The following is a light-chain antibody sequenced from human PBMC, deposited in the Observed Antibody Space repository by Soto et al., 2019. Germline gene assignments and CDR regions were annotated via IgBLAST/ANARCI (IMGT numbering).Light chain of an antibody. CDR3: QQYDNWPRT. CDR1: QSVSSK. Sequence: EIVMTQSPATLSVSPGERATLSCRASQSVSSKLAWYQQKPGQPPRRLMHGASTRATGIPARFSGSGSGTEFTLTISSLQSEDFAVYYCQQYDNWPRTFGQGTKVEIK. V-gene: IGKV3-15*01. J-gene: IGKJ1*01. CDR2: GAS.